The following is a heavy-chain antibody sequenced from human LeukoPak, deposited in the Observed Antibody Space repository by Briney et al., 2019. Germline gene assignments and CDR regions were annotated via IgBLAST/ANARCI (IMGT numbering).Heavy chain of an antibody. Sequence: GGSLRLSCAASTFSFRNFAMSWVRLAPGKGLEWVSGISDSGHRTDYADSVEGRFTISRDNSKNALYLQMDSLRAEDTALYYCARRKWEPTSNDAFDIWGQGTMVTVSS. CDR2: ISDSGHRT. CDR3: ARRKWEPTSNDAFDI. D-gene: IGHD1-26*01. CDR1: TFSFRNFA. V-gene: IGHV3-23*01. J-gene: IGHJ3*02.